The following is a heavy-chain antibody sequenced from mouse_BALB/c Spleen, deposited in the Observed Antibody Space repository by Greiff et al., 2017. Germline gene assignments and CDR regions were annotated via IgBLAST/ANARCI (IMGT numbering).Heavy chain of an antibody. D-gene: IGHD2-1*01. CDR3: ARADPYDGNEAMDY. CDR1: GYTFTSYW. V-gene: IGHV1S81*02. Sequence: QVQLQQPGAELVKPGASVKLSCKASGYTFTSYWMHWVTQRPGQGLEWIGEINPSNGRTNYNEKFKSKATLTVDKSSSTAYMQLSSLTSEDSAVYYWARADPYDGNEAMDYWGQGTAVTVSA. J-gene: IGHJ4*01. CDR2: INPSNGRT.